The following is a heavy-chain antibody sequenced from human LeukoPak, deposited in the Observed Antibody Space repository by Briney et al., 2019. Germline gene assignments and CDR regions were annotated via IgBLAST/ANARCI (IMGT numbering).Heavy chain of an antibody. CDR3: ARGLGGNSAAFDI. V-gene: IGHV3-30-3*01. CDR2: MSHDATNT. D-gene: IGHD4-23*01. J-gene: IGHJ3*02. CDR1: GFTFGGYA. Sequence: GGSLRLSCAASGFTFGGYAMHWVRQAPGKGLEWLAFMSHDATNTNYADSVKGRFTISRDNSKNTLYLQMNSLRAEDTAVYYCARGLGGNSAAFDIWGQGTMVTVSS.